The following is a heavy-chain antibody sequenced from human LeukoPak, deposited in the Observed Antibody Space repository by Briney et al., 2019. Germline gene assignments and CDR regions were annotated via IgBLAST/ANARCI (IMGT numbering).Heavy chain of an antibody. CDR1: GGSISSGFYY. Sequence: SETLSLTCTVSGGSISSGFYYWGWIRQPPGKGLEWIGSIYYSGTTYYNPSLKSRVTISVDTSKNQFSLKLSSVTAADTAVYYCARAIIGDYGFYWGQGTLVTVSS. J-gene: IGHJ4*02. CDR2: IYYSGTT. V-gene: IGHV4-39*07. CDR3: ARAIIGDYGFY. D-gene: IGHD4-17*01.